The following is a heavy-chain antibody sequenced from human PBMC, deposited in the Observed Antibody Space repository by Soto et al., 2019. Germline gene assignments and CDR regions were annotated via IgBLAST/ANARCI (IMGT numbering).Heavy chain of an antibody. CDR2: ISAYNGNT. CDR3: ARSVVELLFLSTLDY. J-gene: IGHJ4*02. Sequence: VQLVQSGAEVKKPGASVKVSCKASGYPFPSYGITWVRQAPGQGLEWMGWISAYNGNTNYAQNLQGRVTMTTDTSTSTAYMELRSLRSDDTAVYYCARSVVELLFLSTLDYWGQGTLVTVSS. CDR1: GYPFPSYG. V-gene: IGHV1-18*01. D-gene: IGHD3-3*01.